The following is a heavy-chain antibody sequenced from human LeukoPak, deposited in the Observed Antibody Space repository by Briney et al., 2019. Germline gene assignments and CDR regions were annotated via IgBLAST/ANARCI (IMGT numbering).Heavy chain of an antibody. Sequence: SETLSLTCTVSGGSISSYYRSWIRQPAGKGLEWIGRIYTSGSTNYNPSLKSRVTMSVDTSKNQFSLKLSSVTAADTAVYYCARDRILWLGEQFDPWGQGTLVTVSS. J-gene: IGHJ5*02. CDR1: GGSISSYY. CDR2: IYTSGST. D-gene: IGHD3-10*01. CDR3: ARDRILWLGEQFDP. V-gene: IGHV4-4*07.